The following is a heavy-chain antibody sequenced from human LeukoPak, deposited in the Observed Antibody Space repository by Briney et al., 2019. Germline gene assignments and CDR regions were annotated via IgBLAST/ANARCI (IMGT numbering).Heavy chain of an antibody. V-gene: IGHV3-30*18. D-gene: IGHD3-9*01. Sequence: GGSLRLSCAASGFTFSSYGMHGVRQAPGKGLEWVAVISYDGSNKYYADSVKGRFTISRDNSKNTLYLQMNSLRAEDTAVYYCAKDGDDWAGGNWGQGTLVTVSS. CDR2: ISYDGSNK. J-gene: IGHJ4*02. CDR3: AKDGDDWAGGN. CDR1: GFTFSSYG.